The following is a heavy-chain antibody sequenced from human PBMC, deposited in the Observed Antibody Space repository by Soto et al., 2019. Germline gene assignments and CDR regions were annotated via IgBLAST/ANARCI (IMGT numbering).Heavy chain of an antibody. CDR2: MNPNSGDT. D-gene: IGHD4-17*01. V-gene: IGHV1-8*01. J-gene: IGHJ4*02. CDR3: ARGSQWFAVTPD. Sequence: QVQLVQSGAEVKKPGASVKVSCKASGYTFTSYDINWVRQATGQGLEWMGWMNPNSGDTGYAQKFQGRVTMTRNTTISTTYMELSSLRSEDTGVYYCARGSQWFAVTPDWGQGTLVTVSS. CDR1: GYTFTSYD.